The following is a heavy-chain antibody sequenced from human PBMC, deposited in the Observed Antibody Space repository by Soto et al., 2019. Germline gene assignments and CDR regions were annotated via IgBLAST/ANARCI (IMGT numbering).Heavy chain of an antibody. CDR3: ARDYNDFWSGYFDY. CDR2: ISSSSFTI. J-gene: IGHJ4*02. D-gene: IGHD3-3*01. Sequence: GVSLRVSCAAAGVSFSDYSMNCVRKAPGRGLEWVSYISSSSFTIHYADSVEGRFAISRDNAKNSLYLQMNSLRAEDTAVYYCARDYNDFWSGYFDYWGQGPLVTAPQ. CDR1: GVSFSDYS. V-gene: IGHV3-48*01.